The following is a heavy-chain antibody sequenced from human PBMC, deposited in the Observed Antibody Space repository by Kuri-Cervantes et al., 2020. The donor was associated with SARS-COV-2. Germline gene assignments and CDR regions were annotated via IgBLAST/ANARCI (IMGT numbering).Heavy chain of an antibody. Sequence: SQTLSLTCAVYGGSFSGYYWGWIRQPPGKGLEWIGSIYYSGSTYYNPSLKSRVTISVDTSKNQFSLKLSSVTAADTAVYYCARGGGYQLLSDDAFDIWGQGTMVTVSS. J-gene: IGHJ3*02. CDR2: IYYSGST. D-gene: IGHD2-2*01. CDR3: ARGGGYQLLSDDAFDI. V-gene: IGHV4-34*01. CDR1: GGSFSGYY.